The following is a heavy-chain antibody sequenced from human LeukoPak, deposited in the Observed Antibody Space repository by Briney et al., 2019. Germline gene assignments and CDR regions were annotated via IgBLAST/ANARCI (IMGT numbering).Heavy chain of an antibody. CDR1: GGSMSSSSYY. CDR2: IYYSEST. Sequence: SETLSLTCTVSGGSMSSSSYYWGWIRQPPGKGLEWIGSIYYSESTYQNPSLKSRVTISVDTSKNQFSLKLSSVTAADTAVYYCARDGGHYYYYYMDVWGKGTTVTISS. J-gene: IGHJ6*03. D-gene: IGHD2-15*01. V-gene: IGHV4-39*07. CDR3: ARDGGHYYYYYMDV.